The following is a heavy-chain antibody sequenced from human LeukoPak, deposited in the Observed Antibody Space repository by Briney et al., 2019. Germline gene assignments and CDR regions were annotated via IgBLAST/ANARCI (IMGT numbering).Heavy chain of an antibody. D-gene: IGHD4-17*01. CDR3: ARHESDYGDYSTFDS. CDR1: GGSMSSYY. V-gene: IGHV4-59*08. J-gene: IGHJ4*02. Sequence: SETLSLTCTVSGGSMSSYYWSWIRQPPGKGLQWIGYIFYSGSINYNPSLKSRVTISVDTSKNQFSLKLSSVTAADTAVYYCARHESDYGDYSTFDSWGQGTLVTVSS. CDR2: IFYSGSI.